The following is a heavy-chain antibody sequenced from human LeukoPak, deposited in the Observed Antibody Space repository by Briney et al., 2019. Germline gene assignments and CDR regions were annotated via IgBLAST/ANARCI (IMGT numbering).Heavy chain of an antibody. J-gene: IGHJ5*02. V-gene: IGHV4-39*07. CDR2: IYYSGST. Sequence: PSETLSLTCTVSGGSISSSSYYWGWIRQPPGKGLEWIGSIYYSGSTYYNPSLKSRVTISVDTSKNQFSLKLSSVTAADTAVYYCARLHYGDPTSWFDPWGQGTLVTVSS. CDR3: ARLHYGDPTSWFDP. CDR1: GGSISSSSYY. D-gene: IGHD2-21*02.